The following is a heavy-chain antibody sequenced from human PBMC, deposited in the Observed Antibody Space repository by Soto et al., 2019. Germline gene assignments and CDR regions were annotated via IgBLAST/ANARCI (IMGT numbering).Heavy chain of an antibody. D-gene: IGHD3-3*01. CDR1: GFTFSRYA. Sequence: GGSLRLSCAASGFTFSRYAMSWVRQAPGKGLEWVSAFSGSGGSTYYADSVKGRFTISRDNSKNTLYLQMNSLRAEDTDVYYCAKSPNYDFWSGTPFDYWGQGTLVTVSS. CDR2: FSGSGGST. CDR3: AKSPNYDFWSGTPFDY. J-gene: IGHJ4*02. V-gene: IGHV3-23*01.